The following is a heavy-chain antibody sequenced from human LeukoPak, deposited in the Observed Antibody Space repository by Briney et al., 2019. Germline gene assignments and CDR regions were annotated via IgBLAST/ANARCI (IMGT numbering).Heavy chain of an antibody. CDR2: ISNSAI. D-gene: IGHD2-21*01. Sequence: GGSLRLSCATSGFTFTDYGMNWFREAPGKGMEWVSYISNSAILYADSVKGRFTISRDNARESLYLQMNSLRAEDTAVYFCAIIGCYRGVCHFDMWGQGTKVTVSS. CDR1: GFTFTDYG. V-gene: IGHV3-48*01. J-gene: IGHJ3*02. CDR3: AIIGCYRGVCHFDM.